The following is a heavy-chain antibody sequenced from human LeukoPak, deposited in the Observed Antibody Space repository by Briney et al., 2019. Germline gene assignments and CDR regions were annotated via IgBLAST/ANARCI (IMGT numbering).Heavy chain of an antibody. D-gene: IGHD6-19*01. Sequence: GGSLRLSCAASGFTFSSYSMNWVRQAPGKGLEWVSSISSSSSYIYYADSVKGRFTISRDNSKNTLFLQMSSLRLEDTAVYYCANTFIAVAVPDCWGQGTLVTVSS. CDR2: ISSSSSYI. J-gene: IGHJ4*02. CDR1: GFTFSSYS. V-gene: IGHV3-21*01. CDR3: ANTFIAVAVPDC.